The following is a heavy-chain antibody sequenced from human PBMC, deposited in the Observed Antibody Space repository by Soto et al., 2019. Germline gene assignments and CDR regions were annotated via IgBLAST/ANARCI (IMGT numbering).Heavy chain of an antibody. CDR1: GYSFTSYW. D-gene: IGHD3-9*01. CDR3: ARHLTPPQELGQELYYYYYYMDV. CDR2: IYPGDSDT. J-gene: IGHJ6*03. V-gene: IGHV5-51*01. Sequence: GESLKISCKGSGYSFTSYWIGWVRQMPGKGLEWMGIIYPGDSDTRYSPSFQGQVTISADKSISTAYLQWSSLKASDTAMYYCARHLTPPQELGQELYYYYYYMDVWGKGTTVTVSS.